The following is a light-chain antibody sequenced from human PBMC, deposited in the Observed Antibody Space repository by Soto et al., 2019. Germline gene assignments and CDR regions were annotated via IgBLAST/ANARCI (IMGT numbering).Light chain of an antibody. J-gene: IGLJ1*01. CDR2: EGS. Sequence: QSALTQPASVSGSPGQSITISCTGTSSAVGSYNLVSWYQQHPGKAPRLIIYEGSKRPSGVSNRFSGSESGNTASLTISGLQAEDEADYYCCSYARSSTYVFGTGTQLTVL. V-gene: IGLV2-23*01. CDR1: SSAVGSYNL. CDR3: CSYARSSTYV.